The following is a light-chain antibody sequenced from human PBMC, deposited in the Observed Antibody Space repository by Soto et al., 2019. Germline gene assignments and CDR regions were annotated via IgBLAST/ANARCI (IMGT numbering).Light chain of an antibody. V-gene: IGLV2-14*01. J-gene: IGLJ1*01. CDR1: SSDIGIYKY. CDR2: EVT. Sequence: QSALTQPASVSGSPGQSIAISCTGSSSDIGIYKYVSWYQQHPGKVPTLIIYEVTNRPSGVSNRFSGSKSGNTASLTISGLQAEDEADYYCSSYTTSSTRVFGPGTKVTVL. CDR3: SSYTTSSTRV.